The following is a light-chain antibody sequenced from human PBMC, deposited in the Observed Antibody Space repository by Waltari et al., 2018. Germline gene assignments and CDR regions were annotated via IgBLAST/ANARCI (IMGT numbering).Light chain of an antibody. CDR2: DVN. V-gene: IGLV2-14*03. Sequence: HSALTQPASVSGSPGQTVTISCTGTSSDSGRYNYVAWYQHHPDKAPKLIIYDVNNRPSGISDRFSASKSGDTASLTISGLRAEDEADYYCSSFVGANNLAWVFGGGTKVTV. CDR3: SSFVGANNLAWV. CDR1: SSDSGRYNY. J-gene: IGLJ3*02.